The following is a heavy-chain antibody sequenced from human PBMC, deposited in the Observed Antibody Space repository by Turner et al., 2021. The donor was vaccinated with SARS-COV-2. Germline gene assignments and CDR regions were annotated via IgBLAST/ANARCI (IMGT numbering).Heavy chain of an antibody. J-gene: IGHJ5*01. Sequence: QVQLQESGPGLVKPSATQSLTCTVSDGSISSYYWRWIRQPPGKGLEWIGYIYYSGSTNYNSSVMSRVSISVDTSKNQYALELTSVTAADTAVYYCARGRGGSGSSNNWFDSLGQGTLVIVS. CDR3: ARGRGGSGSSNNWFDS. V-gene: IGHV4-59*01. D-gene: IGHD2-15*01. CDR2: IYYSGST. CDR1: DGSISSYY.